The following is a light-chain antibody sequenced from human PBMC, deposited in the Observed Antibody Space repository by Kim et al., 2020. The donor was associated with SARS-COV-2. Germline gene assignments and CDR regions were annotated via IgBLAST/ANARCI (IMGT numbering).Light chain of an antibody. CDR3: SSYTSTSTLV. CDR2: EVN. J-gene: IGLJ1*01. Sequence: SALTQPASVSGSPGQSITISCTGTTSDFGGYNYVSWYQQHPGKAPKLIIYEVNDRPPGVSNRFSGYKSGNTASLTISGLQAEDEADYYCSSYTSTSTLVFGTGTKVTVL. CDR1: TSDFGGYNY. V-gene: IGLV2-14*01.